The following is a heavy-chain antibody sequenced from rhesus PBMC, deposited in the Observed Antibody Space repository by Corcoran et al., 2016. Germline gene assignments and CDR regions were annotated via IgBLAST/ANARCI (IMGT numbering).Heavy chain of an antibody. CDR2: INRGGDGT. Sequence: EVKVVETGGGLVQPGGSLKLSCAASGFTFSNYGMSWVRQAPGKGLEWVSTINRGGDGTYYADSVKGRFTISRDNSKNTLSLQMNSLKTEDAAVYYCAKHGDTYVWAFDYWGQGVLVTVSS. J-gene: IGHJ4*01. CDR3: AKHGDTYVWAFDY. V-gene: IGHV3S5*01. CDR1: GFTFSNYG. D-gene: IGHD1-38*01.